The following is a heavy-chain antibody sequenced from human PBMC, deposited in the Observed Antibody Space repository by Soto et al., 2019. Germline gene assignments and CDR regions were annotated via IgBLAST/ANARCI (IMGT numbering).Heavy chain of an antibody. CDR1: GGSISSGGYS. D-gene: IGHD5-18*01. CDR2: IYHSGST. J-gene: IGHJ5*02. Sequence: TLSLTCAVSGGSISSGGYSWSWIRQPPGKGLEWIGYIYHSGSTYYNPSLKSRVTISVDRSKNQFSLKLSSVTAADTAVYYCARGRYRYGDWVDPWGQGTLVT. CDR3: ARGRYRYGDWVDP. V-gene: IGHV4-30-2*01.